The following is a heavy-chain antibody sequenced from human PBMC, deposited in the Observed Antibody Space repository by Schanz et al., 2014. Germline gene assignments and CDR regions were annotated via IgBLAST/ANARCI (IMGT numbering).Heavy chain of an antibody. CDR2: ISYSGST. D-gene: IGHD4-17*01. J-gene: IGHJ3*02. CDR3: ARDRGHGDLPGDI. CDR1: GDSISSGGYY. V-gene: IGHV4-31*03. Sequence: QLQESGSGLMKPSQTLSLTCTVSGDSISSGGYYWSWIRQHPGKGLEWIGYISYSGSTYYNPSLKSRVTISVDTSKNQFSLNLSSATAADTAVYYCARDRGHGDLPGDIWGQGTMVTVSS.